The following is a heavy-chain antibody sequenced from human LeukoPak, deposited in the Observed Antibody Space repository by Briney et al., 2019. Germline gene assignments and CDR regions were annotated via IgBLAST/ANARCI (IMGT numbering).Heavy chain of an antibody. J-gene: IGHJ4*02. CDR2: IYSDGTT. Sequence: PSETLSLTCTVSGASTTSYYWNWIRQAPGKGLEWIGYIYSDGTTSYSPSLRSRVTISIDTSRNQFSLKLSSVTAADAAVYYCARDTRSYDTSGYYYFDYWGQGALVTVSS. CDR3: ARDTRSYDTSGYYYFDY. V-gene: IGHV4-59*01. D-gene: IGHD3-22*01. CDR1: GASTTSYY.